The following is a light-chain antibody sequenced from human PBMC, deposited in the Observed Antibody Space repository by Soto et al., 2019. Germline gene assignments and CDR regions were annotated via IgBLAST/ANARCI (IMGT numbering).Light chain of an antibody. CDR3: HHYGRAPWT. J-gene: IGKJ1*01. Sequence: EIVLTQSPGTLSLSPGERATLSCRASQSVGDNLLAWYHQSPGQAPRLLIYGASSRATGIPDRFSGSGSGTDFTLTIDRLEPEDFALYFCHHYGRAPWTFGQGTEVVIK. CDR2: GAS. CDR1: QSVGDNL. V-gene: IGKV3-20*01.